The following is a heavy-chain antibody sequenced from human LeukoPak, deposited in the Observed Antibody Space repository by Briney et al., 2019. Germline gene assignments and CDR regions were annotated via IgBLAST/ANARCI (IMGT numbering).Heavy chain of an antibody. CDR3: ASSRYDSSGYYGIIGY. Sequence: RGSLRLSCAASEFTFGSYAMSWVRQAPGKGLEWVSSISRSSNYKYYADSVKGRFTISRDNAKNSLYLQMNSLRAEDTALYYCASSRYDSSGYYGIIGYWGQGSLVTVSS. V-gene: IGHV3-21*01. J-gene: IGHJ4*02. CDR2: ISRSSNYK. D-gene: IGHD3-22*01. CDR1: EFTFGSYA.